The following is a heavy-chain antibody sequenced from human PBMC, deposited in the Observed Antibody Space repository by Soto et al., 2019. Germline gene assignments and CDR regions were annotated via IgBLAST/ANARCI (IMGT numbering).Heavy chain of an antibody. Sequence: GGSLRLSCAASGFTFSRDAMSWVRQAPGKGLEWVSLITDNGGSTYYADSVKGRFTISRDNSINTVFLQMNSLRADDTALYFCAKNSGWFNTWGQGALVTVSS. D-gene: IGHD3-10*01. J-gene: IGHJ5*02. CDR3: AKNSGWFNT. V-gene: IGHV3-23*01. CDR2: ITDNGGST. CDR1: GFTFSRDA.